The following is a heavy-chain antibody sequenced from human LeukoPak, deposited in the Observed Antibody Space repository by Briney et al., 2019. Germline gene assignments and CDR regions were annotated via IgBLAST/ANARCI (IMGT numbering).Heavy chain of an antibody. CDR3: AKHYNWNYKNWLDP. CDR1: GFTFSTYA. CDR2: ISGSATRT. J-gene: IGHJ5*02. D-gene: IGHD1-7*01. V-gene: IGHV3-23*01. Sequence: GRSLRLSCAASGFTFSTYAMSWVRQAPGKGLEWVSVISGSATRTHYADSVKGRFTVSRDNSNNTLYLQMNSLRAEDTAVYYCAKHYNWNYKNWLDPWGQGTLVTVSS.